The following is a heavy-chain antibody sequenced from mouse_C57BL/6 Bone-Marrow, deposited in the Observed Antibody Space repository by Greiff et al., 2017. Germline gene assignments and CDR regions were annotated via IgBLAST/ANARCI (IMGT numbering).Heavy chain of an antibody. CDR1: GFSLTSYG. CDR3: AKKIKGSRGAMDY. CDR2: IWRGGST. Sequence: QVQLKESGPGLVQPSQSLSITCTVSGFSLTSYGVHWVRQSPGKGLEWLGVIWRGGSTDYNAAFMSRLSITKDNSKSQVFFKMNSLQADDTAIYYCAKKIKGSRGAMDYWGQGTSVTVSS. V-gene: IGHV2-5*01. D-gene: IGHD1-1*01. J-gene: IGHJ4*01.